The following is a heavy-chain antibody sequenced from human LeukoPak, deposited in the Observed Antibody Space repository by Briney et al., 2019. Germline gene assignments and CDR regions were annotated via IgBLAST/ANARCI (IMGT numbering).Heavy chain of an antibody. J-gene: IGHJ4*02. D-gene: IGHD6-19*01. Sequence: PGGSLRLSCAASGFTFSSYGMHWVRQAPGKGLEWVAFIRYDGSNKYYTDSVKGRFTISRDNSKNTLYLQMNSLRAEDTAVYYCARYQWLGYYFDYWGQGTLVTVSS. CDR2: IRYDGSNK. V-gene: IGHV3-30*02. CDR3: ARYQWLGYYFDY. CDR1: GFTFSSYG.